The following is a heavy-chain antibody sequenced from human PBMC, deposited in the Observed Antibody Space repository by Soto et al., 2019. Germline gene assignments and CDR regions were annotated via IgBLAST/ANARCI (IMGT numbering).Heavy chain of an antibody. Sequence: GGSLRLSCAASGFTFSSYGMHWVRQAPGKGLEWEAVISYDGSNKYYADSVKGRFTISRDNSKNTLYLQMNSLRAEDTALYYCAKEKLYYYDSSGHPYFDYWGQGTLVTVSS. CDR2: ISYDGSNK. CDR1: GFTFSSYG. CDR3: AKEKLYYYDSSGHPYFDY. D-gene: IGHD3-22*01. V-gene: IGHV3-30*18. J-gene: IGHJ4*02.